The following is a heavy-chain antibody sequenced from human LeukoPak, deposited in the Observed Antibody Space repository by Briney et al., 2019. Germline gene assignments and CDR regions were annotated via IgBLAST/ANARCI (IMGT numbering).Heavy chain of an antibody. CDR1: GFTFSSYG. CDR2: IWYDGSNK. V-gene: IGHV3-33*03. D-gene: IGHD3-10*01. J-gene: IGHJ4*02. CDR3: AKGYGSGSFDY. Sequence: PGRSLRLSCAASGFTFSSYGMHWVRQAPGKGLEWVAVIWYDGSNKYYADSVKGRFTISRDNAKNSLYLQMNSLRAEDTALYYCAKGYGSGSFDYWGQGTLVTVSS.